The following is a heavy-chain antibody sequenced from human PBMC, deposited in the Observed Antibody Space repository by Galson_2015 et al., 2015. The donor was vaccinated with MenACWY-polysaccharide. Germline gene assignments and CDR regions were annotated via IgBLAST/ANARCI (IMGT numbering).Heavy chain of an antibody. D-gene: IGHD3-10*02. CDR1: GFSFGSYS. Sequence: SLRLSCAASGFSFGSYSMTWFRRAPGKGLEWVSIIYCDRTNIYYRDSVKGRFTISRDNSNYILYLQMNDLRVEDTAIYYCAKDGAPDYVSDIGSWGQGTLVTVSS. CDR3: AKDGAPDYVSDIGS. J-gene: IGHJ4*02. CDR2: IYCDRTNI. V-gene: IGHV3-23*03.